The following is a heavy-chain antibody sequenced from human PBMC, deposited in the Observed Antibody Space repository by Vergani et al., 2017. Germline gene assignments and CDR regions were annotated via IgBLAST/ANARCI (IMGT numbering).Heavy chain of an antibody. Sequence: QVQVVQSGAEVKKSGASVKVSCTTSGYPFSNYYMHLVRQAPGQGLEWMGIINPSGGHTNYAQKFQGRVTMTRDTSTSTVYMELSSLRSEDTSIYYCARGEYGILTGYRYWGQGTLVTVSA. V-gene: IGHV1-46*03. CDR2: INPSGGHT. CDR3: ARGEYGILTGYRY. D-gene: IGHD3-9*01. J-gene: IGHJ4*02. CDR1: GYPFSNYY.